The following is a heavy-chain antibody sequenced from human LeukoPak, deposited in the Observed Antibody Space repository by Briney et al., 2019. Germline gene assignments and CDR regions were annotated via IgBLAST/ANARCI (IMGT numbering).Heavy chain of an antibody. Sequence: SETLSLTCTVSGGSISSYYWSWIRQPPGKGLEWIGYIYYSGSTNYNPSLKSRVTISVDTSKNQFSLKLSSVTAADTAVYYCARGSSGYSDFDYWGQGTLVTVSS. J-gene: IGHJ4*02. CDR2: IYYSGST. CDR1: GGSISSYY. V-gene: IGHV4-59*01. CDR3: ARGSSGYSDFDY. D-gene: IGHD2-15*01.